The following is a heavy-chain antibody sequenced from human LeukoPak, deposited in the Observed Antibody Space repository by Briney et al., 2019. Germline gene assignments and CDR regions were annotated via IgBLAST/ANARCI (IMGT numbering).Heavy chain of an antibody. CDR3: ARILGRGYCSSTSCRGDWFDP. D-gene: IGHD2-2*01. CDR1: GVSISSSNW. CDR2: IYHSGST. J-gene: IGHJ5*02. Sequence: SETLSLTCAVSGVSISSSNWWWWGRQPPGKGLEWIGVIYHSGSTNYNPSVRSRVTISVDKSKNQFSLKLSSVTAADTAVYYCARILGRGYCSSTSCRGDWFDPWGQGTLVTVSS. V-gene: IGHV4-4*02.